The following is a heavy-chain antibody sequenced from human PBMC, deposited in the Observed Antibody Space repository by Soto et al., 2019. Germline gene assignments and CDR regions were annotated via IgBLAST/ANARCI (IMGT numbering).Heavy chain of an antibody. CDR1: GFTFINYA. D-gene: IGHD6-13*01. V-gene: IGHV3-23*01. Sequence: EVQLLESGGGLVQPGGSLRLSCAGSGFTFINYAMTWVRQAPGKGLEWVSSISNRGSDTYYVDSVKGRFTISRDKSKNTPYLQMNSLTAEDTAVYYCAKDTYSSSWYFWGQGTLVTVSS. CDR3: AKDTYSSSWYF. J-gene: IGHJ4*02. CDR2: ISNRGSDT.